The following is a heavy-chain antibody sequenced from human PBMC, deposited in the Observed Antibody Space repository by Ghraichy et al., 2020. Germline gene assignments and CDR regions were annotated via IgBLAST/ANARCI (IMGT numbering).Heavy chain of an antibody. J-gene: IGHJ6*02. CDR3: AKRIAAAPYYYYGMDV. CDR2: ISGTGGST. D-gene: IGHD6-13*01. V-gene: IGHV3-23*01. CDR1: GFTFTTYA. Sequence: LSLTCAASGFTFTTYAMSWVRQAPGKWLEWVSTISGTGGSTYYADSVKGRFTISRDNSKNTLYLQMNSLRAEDTAVYYCAKRIAAAPYYYYGMDVWGQGTTVTVSS.